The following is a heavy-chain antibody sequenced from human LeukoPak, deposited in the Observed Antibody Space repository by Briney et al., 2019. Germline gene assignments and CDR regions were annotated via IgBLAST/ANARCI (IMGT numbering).Heavy chain of an antibody. V-gene: IGHV1-18*01. D-gene: IGHD3-22*01. CDR2: ISAYNGNT. Sequence: ASVKVSCKASGYTFTSYGISWVRQAPGQGLEWMGWISAYNGNTNYAQKLQGRVTMTTDTSTSTAYMELRCLRSDDTAVYYCARDYNRAYYYDSSGYYCWGQGTLVTVSS. CDR3: ARDYNRAYYYDSSGYYC. J-gene: IGHJ4*02. CDR1: GYTFTSYG.